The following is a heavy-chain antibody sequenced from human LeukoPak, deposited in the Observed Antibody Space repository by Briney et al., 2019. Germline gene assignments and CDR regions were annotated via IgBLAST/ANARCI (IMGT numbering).Heavy chain of an antibody. D-gene: IGHD4-23*01. CDR1: GGSISSYY. V-gene: IGHV4-59*12. CDR3: ARDLTTVVTHDAFDI. J-gene: IGHJ3*02. Sequence: KPSETLSLTCTVSGGSISSYYWSWIRQPPGKGLEWIGYIYYSGSTNYNPSLKSRVTISVDTSKNQFSLKLSSVTAADTAVYYCARDLTTVVTHDAFDIWGQGTMVTVSS. CDR2: IYYSGST.